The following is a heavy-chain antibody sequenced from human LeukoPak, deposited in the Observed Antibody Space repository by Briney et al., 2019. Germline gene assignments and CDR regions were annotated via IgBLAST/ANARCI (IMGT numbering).Heavy chain of an antibody. J-gene: IGHJ3*02. CDR2: ISGSGSST. CDR1: GFTFSSYA. V-gene: IGHV3-23*01. CDR3: ARVMDDFWSGYYYAFDI. Sequence: GGSLRLSCAASGFTFSSYAMSWVRQAPGKGLGWVSGISGSGSSTYYADSVKGRFTISRDNSKNTLYLQMNSLRAEDTAVYYCARVMDDFWSGYYYAFDIWGQGTMVTVSS. D-gene: IGHD3-3*01.